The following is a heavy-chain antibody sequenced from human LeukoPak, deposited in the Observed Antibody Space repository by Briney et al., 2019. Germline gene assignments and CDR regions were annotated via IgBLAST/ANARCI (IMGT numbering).Heavy chain of an antibody. CDR1: GFTFSSYS. V-gene: IGHV3-21*01. Sequence: GGSLRLFCAASGFTFSSYSMNWVRQAPGKGLEWVSSISSSSSYIYYADSVKGRFTISRDNAKNSLYLQMNSLRAEDTAVYYCATEGLGYYYDSSGYWVHWGQGTLVTVSS. CDR3: ATEGLGYYYDSSGYWVH. J-gene: IGHJ4*02. CDR2: ISSSSSYI. D-gene: IGHD3-22*01.